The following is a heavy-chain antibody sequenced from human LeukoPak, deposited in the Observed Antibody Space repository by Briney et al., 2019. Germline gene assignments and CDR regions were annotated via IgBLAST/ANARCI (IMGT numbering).Heavy chain of an antibody. J-gene: IGHJ4*02. CDR1: GFNFGSYW. CDR2: INIDDTVN. CDR3: ARDPGSSAFDC. D-gene: IGHD1-14*01. V-gene: IGHV3-7*01. Sequence: GGSLRLSRTAAGFNFGSYWMMWVGQSPAKGLGFLAIINIDDTVNNYADSVEDRLTISRVNPTNSLYLQMVSLRPADTALYYCARDPGSSAFDCWGEGALVTVS.